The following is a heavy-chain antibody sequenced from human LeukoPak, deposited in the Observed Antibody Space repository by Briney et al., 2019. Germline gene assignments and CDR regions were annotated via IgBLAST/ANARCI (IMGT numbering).Heavy chain of an antibody. D-gene: IGHD2-15*01. Sequence: ASVKVSCKASGYTFTSYGISWVRQAPGQGLEWMGWISAYNGNTNYAQKLQGRVTMTTDASTSTAYMELRSLRSDDTAVYYCARKLGYCSGGSCYLCDYWGQGTLVTVSS. CDR3: ARKLGYCSGGSCYLCDY. CDR1: GYTFTSYG. V-gene: IGHV1-18*01. J-gene: IGHJ4*02. CDR2: ISAYNGNT.